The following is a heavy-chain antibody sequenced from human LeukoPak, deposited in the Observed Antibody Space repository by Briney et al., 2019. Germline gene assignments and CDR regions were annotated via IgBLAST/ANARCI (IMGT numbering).Heavy chain of an antibody. CDR2: FYYSGST. J-gene: IGHJ4*02. CDR1: GGSVSSGRYY. Sequence: KASETLSLTCTVSGGSVSSGRYYWSRIRQPPGKGLEWIGYFYYSGSTNYNPSLKTRVTISVDTSKNQFSLKVSSVTAADTAVYYCARKRTGDQGYYFDYWGQGTLVTVSS. CDR3: ARKRTGDQGYYFDY. V-gene: IGHV4-61*01. D-gene: IGHD1-1*01.